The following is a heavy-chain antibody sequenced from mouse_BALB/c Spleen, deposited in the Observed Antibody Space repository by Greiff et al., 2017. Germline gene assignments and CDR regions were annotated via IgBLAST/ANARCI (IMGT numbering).Heavy chain of an antibody. D-gene: IGHD2-1*01. CDR1: GYSFTGYF. CDR3: GRDGNSFDY. V-gene: IGHV1-37*01. CDR2: INPYNGDT. J-gene: IGHJ2*01. Sequence: EVQLQQSGPELVKPGASVKISCKASGYSFTGYFMNWVKQSPGKSLEWIGRINPYNGDTYYNQKFKGKATLTVDKSSITAHMELLSLTSEDSAVYYCGRDGNSFDYWGQGTTLTVSS.